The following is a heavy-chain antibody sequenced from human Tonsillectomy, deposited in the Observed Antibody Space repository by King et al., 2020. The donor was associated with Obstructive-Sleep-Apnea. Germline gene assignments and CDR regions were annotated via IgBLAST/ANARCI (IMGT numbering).Heavy chain of an antibody. CDR2: ISWNSGSI. CDR3: AKDQGGSGSYYKGNIDY. D-gene: IGHD3-10*01. J-gene: IGHJ4*02. V-gene: IGHV3-9*01. Sequence: VQLVESGGGLVQPGRSLRLSCAASGFTFDDYAMHWVRQAPGKGLEWVSGISWNSGSIGYADSVKGRFTISRDNAKNSLYLQMNSLRAEDTALYYCAKDQGGSGSYYKGNIDYWGQGTLVTVSS. CDR1: GFTFDDYA.